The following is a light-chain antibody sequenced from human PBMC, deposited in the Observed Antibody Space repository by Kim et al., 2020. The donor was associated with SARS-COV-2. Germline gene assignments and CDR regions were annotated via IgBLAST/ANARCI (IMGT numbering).Light chain of an antibody. V-gene: IGLV3-1*01. CDR3: QAWDSSTAYV. Sequence: SYELTQPPSVSVSPGQTARITCSGDKLGDKYACWYQQKPGQSPVLVIYQDTKRPSGIPERFSGSNSGNTATLTISGTQAMDEADYYCQAWDSSTAYVFGT. CDR1: KLGDKY. J-gene: IGLJ1*01. CDR2: QDT.